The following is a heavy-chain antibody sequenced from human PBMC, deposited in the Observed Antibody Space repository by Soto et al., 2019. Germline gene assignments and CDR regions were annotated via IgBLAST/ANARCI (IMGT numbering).Heavy chain of an antibody. CDR2: MSFDGVTT. D-gene: IGHD3-3*01. J-gene: IGHJ4*02. V-gene: IGHV3-30-3*01. Sequence: QVQLVESGGGVVQPGGSLRLSCAASGFSFSNFPMHWFRQAPGKGLEWVAVMSFDGVTTYYADSVKGRFTVSRANSQNTLYLRVNSLRDEDTAVYFCAREGPDAFRSSSHLDYWGQGTLVTVSS. CDR1: GFSFSNFP. CDR3: AREGPDAFRSSSHLDY.